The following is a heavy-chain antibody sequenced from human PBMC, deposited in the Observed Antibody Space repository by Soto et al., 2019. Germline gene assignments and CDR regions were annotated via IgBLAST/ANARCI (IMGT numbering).Heavy chain of an antibody. J-gene: IGHJ4*02. D-gene: IGHD6-6*01. CDR1: GESISSGGYY. CDR3: ARASSSSSAADY. Sequence: QVQLQESGPGLVKPSQTLSLTCYVSGESISSGGYYWSWIRHHPRKGLEWIGYIYDSESAYYNPSLKSRVTISMDTSKNHFAMRLSSVSDADTAVYYCARASSSSSAADYWGQGTLVTVSS. V-gene: IGHV4-31*03. CDR2: IYDSESA.